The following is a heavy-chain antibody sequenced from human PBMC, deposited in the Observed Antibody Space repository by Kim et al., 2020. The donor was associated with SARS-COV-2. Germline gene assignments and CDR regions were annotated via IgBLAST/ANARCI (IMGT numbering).Heavy chain of an antibody. Sequence: YYNPSLKSRVTISVDTSKNQFSLKLSSVTAADTAVYYCARWADYGGILDYWGQGTLVTVSS. D-gene: IGHD4-17*01. J-gene: IGHJ4*02. V-gene: IGHV4-31*02. CDR3: ARWADYGGILDY.